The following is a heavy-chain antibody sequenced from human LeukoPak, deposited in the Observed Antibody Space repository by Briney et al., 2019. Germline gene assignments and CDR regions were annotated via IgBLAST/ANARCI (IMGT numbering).Heavy chain of an antibody. V-gene: IGHV1-24*01. D-gene: IGHD2-21*02. CDR3: ARDLWFSGAYCGGDCQPNPKYYFDY. J-gene: IGHJ4*02. CDR2: FDPEDGET. Sequence: ASVRLSCTVSGYTLTELSMHWVRQAPGKGLEWMGGFDPEDGETINAQKFQGRVTIHTDQPACRAYVELSSLRSEDAAVYYCARDLWFSGAYCGGDCQPNPKYYFDYWGERSLLTVSS. CDR1: GYTLTELS.